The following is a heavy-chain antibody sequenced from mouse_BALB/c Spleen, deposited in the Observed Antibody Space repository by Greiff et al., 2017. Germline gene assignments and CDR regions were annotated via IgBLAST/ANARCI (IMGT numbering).Heavy chain of an antibody. D-gene: IGHD1-1*01. J-gene: IGHJ3*01. V-gene: IGHV5-12-1*01. CDR2: ISSGGGST. CDR3: ARNYGSRSFAY. CDR1: GFAFSSYH. Sequence: EVQLVESGGGLVKPGGSLKLSCAASGFAFSSYHMSWVRQTPEKRLEWVAYISSGGGSTYYPDTVKGRFTISRDNAKNTLYLQMSSLKSEDTAMYYCARNYGSRSFAYWGQGTLVTVSA.